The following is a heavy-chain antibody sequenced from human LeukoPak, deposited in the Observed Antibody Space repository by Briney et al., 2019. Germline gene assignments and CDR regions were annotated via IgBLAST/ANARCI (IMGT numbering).Heavy chain of an antibody. CDR1: GFTFASLG. Sequence: GGSLRLSCSASGFTFASLGMHWVRQAPGKGLEWVAFVEHDGTTKYYADSVKGRFSISRDNAKNTLFLQMNSLRPDDTSMYYCVTDLHGVNWYVDWGQGTLATVSS. J-gene: IGHJ4*02. D-gene: IGHD1-1*01. CDR3: VTDLHGVNWYVD. CDR2: VEHDGTTK. V-gene: IGHV3-30*02.